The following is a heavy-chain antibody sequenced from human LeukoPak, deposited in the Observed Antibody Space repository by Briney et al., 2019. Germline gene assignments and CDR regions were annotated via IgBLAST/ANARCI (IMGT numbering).Heavy chain of an antibody. V-gene: IGHV3-30*02. CDR1: GFTFTTYG. Sequence: SGGSLRLSCATSGFTFTTYGMHWVRQAPGKGLEWVAFIRYDGVHNFYADSVKGRFTISRDNSKNTVYLQMNSLRAEDTAVYCCAKNGPGGWLRFGQGDYWGQGTLVTVSS. J-gene: IGHJ4*02. CDR3: AKNGPGGWLRFGQGDY. CDR2: IRYDGVHN. D-gene: IGHD5-12*01.